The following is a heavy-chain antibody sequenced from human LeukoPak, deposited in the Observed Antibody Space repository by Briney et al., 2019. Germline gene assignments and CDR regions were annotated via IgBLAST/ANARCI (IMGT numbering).Heavy chain of an antibody. CDR3: ARDGPVVVPAAPLDYYYYGMDV. CDR2: ISSSSSTI. D-gene: IGHD2-2*01. Sequence: GGSLRLSCAASGFTFSSYSMNWVRQAPGKGLEWVSYISSSSSTIYYADSVKGRFTISRDNAKNSLCLQMNSLRDEDTAVYYCARDGPVVVPAAPLDYYYYGMDVWGQGTTVTVSS. V-gene: IGHV3-48*02. J-gene: IGHJ6*02. CDR1: GFTFSSYS.